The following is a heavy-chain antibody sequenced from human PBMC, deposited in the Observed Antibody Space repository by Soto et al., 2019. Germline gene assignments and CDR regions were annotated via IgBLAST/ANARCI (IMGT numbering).Heavy chain of an antibody. CDR2: IWYDGSNK. CDR3: ARDFGSGQSWFDP. V-gene: IGHV3-33*01. CDR1: GFTFSSYG. J-gene: IGHJ5*02. Sequence: QVQLVESGGGVVQPGRSLRLSCAASGFTFSSYGMHWVRQAPGKGLEWVAVIWYDGSNKYYADSVKGRFTISRDNSKNTLYLQMNSLRAEDTAVYYCARDFGSGQSWFDPLGQGTLVTVSS. D-gene: IGHD3-10*01.